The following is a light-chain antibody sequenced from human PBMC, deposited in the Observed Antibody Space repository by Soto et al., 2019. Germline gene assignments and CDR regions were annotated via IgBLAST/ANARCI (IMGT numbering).Light chain of an antibody. CDR1: QSFSSY. J-gene: IGKJ5*01. CDR2: DAS. V-gene: IGKV3-11*01. CDR3: QQRSNWPPVIT. Sequence: EIVLTQSPATLSLSPGERATLSCRASQSFSSYLAWYQQKPGQAPRLLIYDASKRATGIPARFGGRGSGTDFTLTISSLEPEDFAVYYCQQRSNWPPVITFGQGTRLEIK.